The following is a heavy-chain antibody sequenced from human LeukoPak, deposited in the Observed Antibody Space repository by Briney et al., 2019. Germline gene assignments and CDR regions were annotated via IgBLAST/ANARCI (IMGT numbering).Heavy chain of an antibody. Sequence: PSETPSLTCTVSGYSISSGYYWGWIRQPPGKGLEWIGSIYHSGSTYYNPSLKSRVTISVDTSKNQFSLKLSSVTAADTAVYYCARGPYGDYSDYYYYYMDVWGKGTTVTVSS. J-gene: IGHJ6*03. CDR2: IYHSGST. V-gene: IGHV4-38-2*02. D-gene: IGHD4-17*01. CDR3: ARGPYGDYSDYYYYYMDV. CDR1: GYSISSGYY.